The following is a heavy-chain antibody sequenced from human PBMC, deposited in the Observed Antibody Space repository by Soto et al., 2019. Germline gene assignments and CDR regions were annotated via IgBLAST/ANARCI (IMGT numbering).Heavy chain of an antibody. Sequence: GGSLRLSCAASGFTFSDYYMSWIRQAPGKGLEWVSYISSSSSYTNYADSVKGRFTISRDNAKNSLYLQMNSLRAEDTAVYYCARSITIFGVVISHGMDVWGQGTTVTVSS. V-gene: IGHV3-11*06. CDR3: ARSITIFGVVISHGMDV. J-gene: IGHJ6*02. CDR2: ISSSSSYT. D-gene: IGHD3-3*01. CDR1: GFTFSDYY.